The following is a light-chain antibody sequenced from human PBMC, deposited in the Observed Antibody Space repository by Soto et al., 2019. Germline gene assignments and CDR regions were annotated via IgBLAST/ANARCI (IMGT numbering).Light chain of an antibody. CDR1: SSDVGAYNY. J-gene: IGLJ1*01. CDR2: EVS. CDR3: SSYAGSNTYV. V-gene: IGLV2-8*01. Sequence: QSDLTQPPSASGSPGQSVTISCTGTSSDVGAYNYVSWYQQHPGKAPKLMIYEVSKRPSGVPDRFSGSKSGNTASLTVSGLQAEDETDYYCSSYAGSNTYVFGTGTKLTVL.